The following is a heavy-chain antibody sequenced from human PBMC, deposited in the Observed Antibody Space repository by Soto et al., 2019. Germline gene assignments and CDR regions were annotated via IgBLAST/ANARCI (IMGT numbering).Heavy chain of an antibody. V-gene: IGHV1-46*01. D-gene: IGHD1-1*01. CDR3: PRLWGEIGTEFDT. CDR2: FNPYTGGT. J-gene: IGHJ5*02. Sequence: QGQLVQSGAEVKKPGASVKVSCKASGYTFTTYYIHWMRQAPGQGLEWMGMFNPYTGGTRYAHKFQGRVTMTGDTSTSTGYMELSRLRSDDKAVYYCPRLWGEIGTEFDTRGQGTLVTVSS. CDR1: GYTFTTYY.